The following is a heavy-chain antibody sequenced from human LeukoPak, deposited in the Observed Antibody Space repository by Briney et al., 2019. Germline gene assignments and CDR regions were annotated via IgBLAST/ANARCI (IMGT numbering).Heavy chain of an antibody. CDR1: GFTFSSYA. V-gene: IGHV3-23*01. CDR3: ATALSTRSYYYGMDV. D-gene: IGHD2/OR15-2a*01. CDR2: ISGSGGST. J-gene: IGHJ6*02. Sequence: PGGSLRLSCAASGFTFSSYAMSWVRQAPGKGLEWVSAISGSGGSTYYADSVKGRFTISRDNSKNTLYLQMNSLRDEDTAVYYCATALSTRSYYYGMDVWGQGTTVTVSS.